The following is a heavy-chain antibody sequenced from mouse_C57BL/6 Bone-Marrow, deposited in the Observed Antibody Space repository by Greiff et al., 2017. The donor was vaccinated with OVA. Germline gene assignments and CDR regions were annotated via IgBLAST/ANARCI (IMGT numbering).Heavy chain of an antibody. CDR1: GYTFTSYG. CDR2: IYPRSGNT. D-gene: IGHD2-10*01. J-gene: IGHJ4*01. Sequence: VQLQQSGAELVRPGASVKLSCKASGYTFTSYGISWVKQRTGQGLEWIGEIYPRSGNTYYNEKFKGKATLTADKSSSTAYMQLRSLTSEDSAVYFCASLLRDSAMDYWGQGTSVTVSA. CDR3: ASLLRDSAMDY. V-gene: IGHV1-81*01.